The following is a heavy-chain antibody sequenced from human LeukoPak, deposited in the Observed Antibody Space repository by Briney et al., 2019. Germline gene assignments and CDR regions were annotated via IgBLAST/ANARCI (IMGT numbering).Heavy chain of an antibody. CDR2: ISSRSTTI. D-gene: IGHD3-10*01. CDR1: GFTFSSYS. Sequence: GGSLRLSCVASGFTFSSYSMNWVRQAPGKGLEWVSYISSRSTTIYYADSVEGRFTFSRDNAENSLYLQMNSLRDEDTAVYYCARDPHYTMIRGVTVDYWGQGTLVTVSS. CDR3: ARDPHYTMIRGVTVDY. V-gene: IGHV3-48*02. J-gene: IGHJ4*02.